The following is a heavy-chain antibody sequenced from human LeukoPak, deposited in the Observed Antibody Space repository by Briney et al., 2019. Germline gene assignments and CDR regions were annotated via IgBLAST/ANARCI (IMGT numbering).Heavy chain of an antibody. J-gene: IGHJ4*02. CDR1: GYTFTGYY. CDR3: ARHPPYCTNGVCSAFDY. CDR2: INPNSGGT. Sequence: SVKVSCKASGYTFTGYYMHWVRQAPGQGLEWMGWINPNSGGTNYAQKFQGRVTMTSDTAISTAYMELSRLRSDDTAVYYCARHPPYCTNGVCSAFDYWGQGTLVTVSS. D-gene: IGHD2-8*01. V-gene: IGHV1-2*02.